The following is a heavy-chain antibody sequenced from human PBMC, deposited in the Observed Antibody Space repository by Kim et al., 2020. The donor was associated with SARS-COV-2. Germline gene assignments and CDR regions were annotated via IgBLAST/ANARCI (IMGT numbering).Heavy chain of an antibody. CDR3: ARVGRGSGWFSYYYYGMDV. D-gene: IGHD6-19*01. J-gene: IGHJ6*02. CDR2: ISYDGSNK. CDR1: GFTFSSYA. V-gene: IGHV3-30*04. Sequence: GGSLRLSCAASGFTFSSYAMHRVRQAPGKGLEWVAVISYDGSNKYYADSVKGRFTISRDNSKNTLYLQMNSLRAEDTAVYYCARVGRGSGWFSYYYYGMDVWGQGTTVTVSS.